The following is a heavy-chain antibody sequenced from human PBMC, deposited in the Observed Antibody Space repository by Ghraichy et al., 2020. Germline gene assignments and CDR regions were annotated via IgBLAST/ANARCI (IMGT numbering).Heavy chain of an antibody. CDR3: ARVIEADAFDI. J-gene: IGHJ3*02. Sequence: SQTLSLTCAISGDSVSTNTVVWNWIRQSPSRGLEWLGRTYYRSKWYNDYAVSVKSRITINPDTSKNQVSLQLNSVTPEDTAGYYCARVIEADAFDIWGQGTMVTVSS. CDR2: TYYRSKWYN. V-gene: IGHV6-1*01. CDR1: GDSVSTNTVV. D-gene: IGHD3-16*02.